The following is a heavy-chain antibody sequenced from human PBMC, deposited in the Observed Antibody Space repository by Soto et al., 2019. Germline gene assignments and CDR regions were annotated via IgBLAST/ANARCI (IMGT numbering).Heavy chain of an antibody. CDR2: IYYSGST. CDR1: GGSISSGGYY. CDR3: ARDNYDFWSGYLVPRSLYMDV. J-gene: IGHJ6*03. V-gene: IGHV4-31*03. Sequence: QVQLQESGPGLVKPSQTLSLTCTVSGGSISSGGYYWSWIRQHPGKGLEWIGYIYYSGSTYYNPSLKNRVTIAVDTSKNQFSLKLSSVTAADTAVYYCARDNYDFWSGYLVPRSLYMDVWGKGTTVTVSS. D-gene: IGHD3-3*01.